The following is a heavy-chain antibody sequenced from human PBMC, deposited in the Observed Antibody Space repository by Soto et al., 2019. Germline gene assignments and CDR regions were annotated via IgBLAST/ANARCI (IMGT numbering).Heavy chain of an antibody. D-gene: IGHD3-10*01. CDR1: GFTFSSYG. Sequence: QVQLVESGGGVVQPGRSLRLSCAASGFTFSSYGMHWVRQAPGKGLEWVAVISYDGSNKYYADSVKGRFTISRDNSKNTLYLQMNSLRAEDTAVYYCAKDQYGSGSYCMDVWGQGSMVTVSS. J-gene: IGHJ6*02. V-gene: IGHV3-30*18. CDR3: AKDQYGSGSYCMDV. CDR2: ISYDGSNK.